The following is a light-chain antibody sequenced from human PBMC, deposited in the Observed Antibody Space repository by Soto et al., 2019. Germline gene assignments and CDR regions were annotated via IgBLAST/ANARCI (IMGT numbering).Light chain of an antibody. Sequence: EIVLTQSPGTLSLSPGERATLSCRASQSISNNYLAWYQQTPGQAPRLLIYDASNRAAGIPDRFSGSGSGTDFTLTINRLEPEDFGVYHCQQYGGSPRTFGQGTKVEIK. CDR1: QSISNNY. CDR3: QQYGGSPRT. J-gene: IGKJ1*01. CDR2: DAS. V-gene: IGKV3-20*01.